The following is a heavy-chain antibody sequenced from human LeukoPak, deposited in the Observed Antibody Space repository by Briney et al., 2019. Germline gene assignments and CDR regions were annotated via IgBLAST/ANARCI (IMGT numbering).Heavy chain of an antibody. J-gene: IGHJ4*02. CDR1: GFPFSSYG. CDR3: ARDLGAYDSSGFDY. CDR2: IWYDGSNK. V-gene: IGHV3-33*01. D-gene: IGHD3-22*01. Sequence: GGSLRLSCAASGFPFSSYGMHWVRQAPGKGLEWVAVIWYDGSNKYYADSVKGRFTISRDNSKNTLYLQMNSLRAEDTAVYYCARDLGAYDSSGFDYWGQGTLVTVSS.